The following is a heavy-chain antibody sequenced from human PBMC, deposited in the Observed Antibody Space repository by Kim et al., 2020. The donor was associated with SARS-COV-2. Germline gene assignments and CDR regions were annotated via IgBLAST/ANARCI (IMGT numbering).Heavy chain of an antibody. J-gene: IGHJ5*02. CDR3: ARASQPRDYCSSTSCYSGWFDP. CDR1: GGSFSGYY. D-gene: IGHD2-2*01. CDR2: INHSGST. V-gene: IGHV4-34*01. Sequence: SETLSLTCAVYGGSFSGYYWSWIRQPPGKGLEWIGEINHSGSTNYNPSLKSRVTISVDTSKNQFSLKLSSVTAADTAVYYCARASQPRDYCSSTSCYSGWFDPWGQGTLVTVSS.